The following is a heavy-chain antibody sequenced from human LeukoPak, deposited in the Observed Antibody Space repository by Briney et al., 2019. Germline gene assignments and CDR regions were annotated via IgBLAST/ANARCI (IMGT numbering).Heavy chain of an antibody. Sequence: GGSLRLSCAASGFTFSSYAMSWVRQAPGKGLEWDSAISGSGGSTYYADSVKGRFTISRENSKNTLYLQMNSLRAEDTAVYYCAEPEGGYYDIRPDWGQGTLVTVSS. V-gene: IGHV3-23*01. J-gene: IGHJ4*02. CDR2: ISGSGGST. D-gene: IGHD3-22*01. CDR1: GFTFSSYA. CDR3: AEPEGGYYDIRPD.